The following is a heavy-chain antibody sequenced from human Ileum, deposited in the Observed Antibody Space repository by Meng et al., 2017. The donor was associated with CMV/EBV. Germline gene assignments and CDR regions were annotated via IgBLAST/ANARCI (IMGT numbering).Heavy chain of an antibody. D-gene: IGHD1-26*01. J-gene: IGHJ6*02. Sequence: SQTLSLTCAISGDSVSSNSAAWNWIRQSPSRVLEWLGRTYYRSKWYNDYAVSVKSRITINPDTSKNQFSLQLNSVTPEDTAVYYCARESTWWDSLYYYGMDVWGQGTTVTVSS. CDR2: TYYRSKWYN. V-gene: IGHV6-1*01. CDR3: ARESTWWDSLYYYGMDV. CDR1: GDSVSSNSAA.